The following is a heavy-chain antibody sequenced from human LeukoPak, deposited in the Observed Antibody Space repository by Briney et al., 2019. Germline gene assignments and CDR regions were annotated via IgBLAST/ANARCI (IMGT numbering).Heavy chain of an antibody. CDR3: ATDGRYCSAGSCYPPRDYYYYGMDV. Sequence: ASVKVSCKVSGYTLTELYMHWVRQAPGKGLEWMGGFDPEDGETIYAQKFQGRVTMTEDTSTDTAYMELSSLRSEDTAVYYCATDGRYCSAGSCYPPRDYYYYGMDVWGQGTTVTVSS. CDR1: GYTLTELY. CDR2: FDPEDGET. V-gene: IGHV1-24*01. J-gene: IGHJ6*02. D-gene: IGHD2-15*01.